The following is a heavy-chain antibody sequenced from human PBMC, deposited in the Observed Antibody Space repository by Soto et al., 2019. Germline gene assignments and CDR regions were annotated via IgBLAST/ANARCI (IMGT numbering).Heavy chain of an antibody. J-gene: IGHJ5*02. V-gene: IGHV3-23*01. D-gene: IGHD3-22*01. CDR3: AKDSANYYDSSNWFDP. CDR1: GFTVISYA. CDR2: ISGSGGST. Sequence: PVRSLRLSCAAAGFTVISYAMSWVRQAPGKWLEWVSAISGSGGSTYYADSVKGRFTISRDNSKNTLYLQMNSLRAEDTAVYYCAKDSANYYDSSNWFDPWGQGTLVTVSS.